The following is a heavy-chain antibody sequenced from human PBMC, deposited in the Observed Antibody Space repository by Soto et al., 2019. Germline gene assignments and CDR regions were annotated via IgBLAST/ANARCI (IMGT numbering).Heavy chain of an antibody. V-gene: IGHV3-23*01. CDR1: GLTFSSYA. CDR3: AKAVVEYLYFFNT. CDR2: IAASGHNT. Sequence: EVQVLESGGGLIQPGGSLRLSCAFSGLTFSSYAASWVRQAPGKGLEWVSGIAASGHNTYYADSVEGRFTISRDNSNNTLFLQMNNLRAEDTAVYYCAKAVVEYLYFFNTWGQGILVTVSS. D-gene: IGHD3-9*01. J-gene: IGHJ5*02.